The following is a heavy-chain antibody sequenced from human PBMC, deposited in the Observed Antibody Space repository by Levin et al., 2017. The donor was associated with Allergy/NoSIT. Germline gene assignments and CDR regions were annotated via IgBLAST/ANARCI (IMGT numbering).Heavy chain of an antibody. J-gene: IGHJ4*02. Sequence: QTLSLTCTFSGFSLSTSGVGVGWIRQPPGKALEWLALIYWDDDKRYSPSLKSRLTITKDTSKNQVVLTMTNMDPVDTATYYCAHTMNTYYDFWSGYSGDVERVKFDYWGQGTLVTVSS. V-gene: IGHV2-5*02. CDR3: AHTMNTYYDFWSGYSGDVERVKFDY. D-gene: IGHD3-3*01. CDR2: IYWDDDK. CDR1: GFSLSTSGVG.